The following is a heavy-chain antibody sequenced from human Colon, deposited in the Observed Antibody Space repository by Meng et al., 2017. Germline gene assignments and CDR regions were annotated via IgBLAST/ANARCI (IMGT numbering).Heavy chain of an antibody. CDR1: GYSFTSYD. CDR2: FSVYNGNT. V-gene: IGHV1-18*01. Sequence: QVQLGQSGAEVKKPGASVKLSCMTSGYSFTSYDITWVRQAPGQGLEWMGWFSVYNGNTNYAQKFQGRVTMTTDTSTSTAYMELRSLRSDDTAVYYCARNYYDSSGYYYGYWGQGTLVTVSS. J-gene: IGHJ4*02. D-gene: IGHD3-22*01. CDR3: ARNYYDSSGYYYGY.